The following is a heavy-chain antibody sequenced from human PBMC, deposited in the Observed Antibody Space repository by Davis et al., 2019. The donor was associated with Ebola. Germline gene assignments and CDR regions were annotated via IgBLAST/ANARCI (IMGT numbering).Heavy chain of an antibody. Sequence: GESLKISCAASGFTFSSYAMHWVRQAPGKGLEWVSVIYGGGRTNYADSVKGRFTISTDNSKNTLYLQMNSLRVEDTAVYYCADVFAAYWGQGTLVTVSS. CDR3: ADVFAAY. CDR2: IYGGGRT. CDR1: GFTFSSYA. D-gene: IGHD2-21*01. J-gene: IGHJ4*02. V-gene: IGHV3-66*01.